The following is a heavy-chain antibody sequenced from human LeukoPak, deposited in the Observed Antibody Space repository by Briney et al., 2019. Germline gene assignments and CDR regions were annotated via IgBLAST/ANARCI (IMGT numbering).Heavy chain of an antibody. CDR3: AKEGGYSSTWY. D-gene: IGHD6-13*01. CDR1: GFTVSSNY. Sequence: GGSLRLSCAASGFTVSSNYMSWVRQAPGKGLEWVSVIYSGGSTYYADSVKGRFIISRDNHKNTVHLQLNSLTPEDTAIYYCAKEGGYSSTWYWGQGTLVTVSS. CDR2: IYSGGST. V-gene: IGHV3-53*01. J-gene: IGHJ4*02.